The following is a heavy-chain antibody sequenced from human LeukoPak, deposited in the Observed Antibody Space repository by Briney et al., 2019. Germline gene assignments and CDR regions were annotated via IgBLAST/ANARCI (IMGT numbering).Heavy chain of an antibody. D-gene: IGHD2-2*02. CDR2: IYCSGST. V-gene: IGHV4-59*01. Sequence: SETLSLTCTVSGGSISSYYWSWIRQPPGKGLEWIGYIYCSGSTNYNPCLKSRVSISVDTSKNQFSLKLSSVTAADTAVYYCASIPGYWGQGTLVTVSS. J-gene: IGHJ4*02. CDR1: GGSISSYY. CDR3: ASIPGY.